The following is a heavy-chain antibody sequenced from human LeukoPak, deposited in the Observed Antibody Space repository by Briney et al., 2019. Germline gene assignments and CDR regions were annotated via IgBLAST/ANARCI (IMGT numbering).Heavy chain of an antibody. CDR1: GGSISSYC. CDR3: ARVGSYLVYYDAFDI. CDR2: IYYSGSG. Sequence: PSETLSLTCTVSGGSISSYCWTWIRQPPGKGLEWIGYIYYSGSGTYNPSLKRRVTISVDTSKNQFSLKLSSVTAADTAVYYCARVGSYLVYYDAFDIWGQGTMVTVSS. V-gene: IGHV4-59*01. J-gene: IGHJ3*02. D-gene: IGHD1-26*01.